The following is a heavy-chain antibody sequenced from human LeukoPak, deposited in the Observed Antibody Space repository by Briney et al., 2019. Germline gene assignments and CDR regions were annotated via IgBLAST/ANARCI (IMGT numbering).Heavy chain of an antibody. CDR1: GYTFTRYG. D-gene: IGHD3-9*01. J-gene: IGHJ6*03. Sequence: ASVKVSCKASGYTFTRYGISWVRQAPGQRLEWMGWISAYNGHTNYTQKLQGRVTMTTDTSTSTAYMELRSLRSDDTAVYYCARDTGHDILTGYVHYYYMDVWGKGTTVTISS. CDR2: ISAYNGHT. V-gene: IGHV1-18*01. CDR3: ARDTGHDILTGYVHYYYMDV.